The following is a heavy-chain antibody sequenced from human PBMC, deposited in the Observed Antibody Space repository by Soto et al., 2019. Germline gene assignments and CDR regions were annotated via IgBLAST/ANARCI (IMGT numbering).Heavy chain of an antibody. D-gene: IGHD2-8*01. CDR1: GFTVSSNY. CDR2: IYSGGST. V-gene: IGHV3-53*04. CDR3: ARGSLYCTNGVFYYDAFDL. J-gene: IGHJ3*01. Sequence: EVQLVESGGGLVQPGGSLRLSCAASGFTVSSNYMSWVRQAPGKGLEWVSVIYSGGSTYYADSVKGRFTISRHNSKNTLYLQIHSLRAEDTAVYYCARGSLYCTNGVFYYDAFDLLGQGTMVTVSS.